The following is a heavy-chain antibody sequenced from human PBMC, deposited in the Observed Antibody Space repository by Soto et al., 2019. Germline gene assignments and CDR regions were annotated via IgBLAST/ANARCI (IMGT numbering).Heavy chain of an antibody. V-gene: IGHV3-23*01. CDR3: AKDQFDKYVSDAFDM. CDR1: GFTFSTFA. J-gene: IGHJ3*02. CDR2: ISGSGESA. D-gene: IGHD2-2*01. Sequence: GGSLRLSCAASGFTFSTFAMSWVRQAPGKGLEWVSAISGSGESAYYADSVKGRFTISRDNSKNTLYLQLHSLRADDTAVYHCAKDQFDKYVSDAFDMWGQGTMVTVSS.